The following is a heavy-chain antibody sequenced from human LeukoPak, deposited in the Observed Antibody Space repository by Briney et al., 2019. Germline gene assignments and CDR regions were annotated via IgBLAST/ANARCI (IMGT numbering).Heavy chain of an antibody. CDR2: INHSGST. J-gene: IGHJ4*02. CDR1: GGPFSGYY. V-gene: IGHV4-34*01. CDR3: ARQLILGSYSDY. D-gene: IGHD3-10*01. Sequence: SETLSLTCAVYGGPFSGYYWSWIRQPPGKGLEWIGEINHSGSTNYNPSLKSRITISVDTSKNQFSLKLSSVTAADTAVYYCARQLILGSYSDYWGQGTLVTVSS.